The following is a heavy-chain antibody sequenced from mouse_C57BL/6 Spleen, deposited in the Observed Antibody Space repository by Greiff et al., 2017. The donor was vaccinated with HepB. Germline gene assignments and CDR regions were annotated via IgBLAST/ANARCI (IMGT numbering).Heavy chain of an antibody. CDR2: ISSGSSTI. CDR3: ARGGDHGGFAY. CDR1: GFTFSDYG. V-gene: IGHV5-17*01. D-gene: IGHD3-3*01. J-gene: IGHJ3*01. Sequence: EVMLVESGGGLVKPGGSLKLSCAASGFTFSDYGMHWVRQAPEKGLEWVAYISSGSSTIYYADTVKGRFTISRDNAKYTLFLQMTSLRAEDTAMYYCARGGDHGGFAYWGQGTLVTVSA.